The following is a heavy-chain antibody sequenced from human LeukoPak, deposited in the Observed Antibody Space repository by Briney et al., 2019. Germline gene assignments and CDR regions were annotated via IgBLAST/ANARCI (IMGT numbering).Heavy chain of an antibody. Sequence: GGSLRLSCAASGFTFSSYAMHWVRQAPGKGLEWVAVISYDGSNKYYADSVKGRFTISRDNSKNTLYLQMNSLRAEDTAVYYCASHRAVAGTSFDYWGQGTLVTVSS. CDR2: ISYDGSNK. J-gene: IGHJ4*02. V-gene: IGHV3-30-3*01. D-gene: IGHD6-19*01. CDR1: GFTFSSYA. CDR3: ASHRAVAGTSFDY.